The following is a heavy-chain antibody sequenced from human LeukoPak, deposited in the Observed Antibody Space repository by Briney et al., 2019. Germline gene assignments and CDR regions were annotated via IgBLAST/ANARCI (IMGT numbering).Heavy chain of an antibody. D-gene: IGHD6-19*01. CDR2: ISYDGSNK. J-gene: IGHJ4*02. CDR1: GFTFSSYG. V-gene: IGHV3-30*18. CDR3: AKDSSVPGGAGDY. Sequence: GRSLRPSCAASGFTFSSYGMHWVRQAPGKGLEWVAVISYDGSNKYYADSVKGRFTISRDNSKNTLYLQMNSLRAEDTAVYYCAKDSSVPGGAGDYWGQGTLVTVSS.